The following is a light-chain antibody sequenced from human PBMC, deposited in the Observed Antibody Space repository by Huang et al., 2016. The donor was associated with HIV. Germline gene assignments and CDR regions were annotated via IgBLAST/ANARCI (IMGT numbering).Light chain of an antibody. CDR3: QQYYISPPT. V-gene: IGKV4-1*01. J-gene: IGKJ2*01. CDR1: QSVLSRPTNKTD. Sequence: DIVMTQSPDSLAVSLGERATINCKSSQSVLSRPTNKTDLAWYQQRPGQSPTLLIYGASTRRSGVPDRFSASGSGTHFTLTISSLQAEDVAFYYCQQYYISPPTFGQGTKLEI. CDR2: GAS.